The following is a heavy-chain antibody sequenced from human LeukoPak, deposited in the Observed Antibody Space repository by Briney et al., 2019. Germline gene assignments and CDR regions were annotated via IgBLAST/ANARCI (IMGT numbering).Heavy chain of an antibody. CDR3: ARGGVRRGYYDY. CDR2: INEDGSEK. V-gene: IGHV3-7*01. CDR1: GFTFSSYG. J-gene: IGHJ4*02. Sequence: PGGTLRLSCAASGFTFSSYGMHWVRQDPVKGLEWVANINEDGSEKYYVDSVRGRFTISRDNAKNSLYLQMNSLRTEDTAVYYCARGGVRRGYYDYWGQGTLVTVSS. D-gene: IGHD1-14*01.